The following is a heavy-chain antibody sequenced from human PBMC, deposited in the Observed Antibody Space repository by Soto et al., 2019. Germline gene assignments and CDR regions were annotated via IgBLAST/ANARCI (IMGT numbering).Heavy chain of an antibody. CDR1: GGTLSSYA. Sequence: SVKVXCKASGGTLSSYAISWVRQAPGQGLEWMGGIIPIFGTANYAQKFQGRVTITADESTSTAYMELSSLRSEDTAVYYCASWYYYDSSVASYGMDVWGQGTTVTVSS. J-gene: IGHJ6*02. CDR3: ASWYYYDSSVASYGMDV. CDR2: IIPIFGTA. V-gene: IGHV1-69*13. D-gene: IGHD3-22*01.